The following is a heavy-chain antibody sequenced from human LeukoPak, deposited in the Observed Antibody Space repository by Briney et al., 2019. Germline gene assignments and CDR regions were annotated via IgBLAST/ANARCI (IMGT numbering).Heavy chain of an antibody. Sequence: ASVKVSCKASGYTFTGYYMHRVRQAPGQGLEWMGIIDPSGGSTIYAQKFQGRVTMTRDMSTSTVYMQLSSLRSEDTAVYYCARGGHGTSVAVAGTGDYWGQGTLVTVSS. CDR1: GYTFTGYY. V-gene: IGHV1-46*01. D-gene: IGHD6-19*01. CDR2: IDPSGGST. J-gene: IGHJ4*02. CDR3: ARGGHGTSVAVAGTGDY.